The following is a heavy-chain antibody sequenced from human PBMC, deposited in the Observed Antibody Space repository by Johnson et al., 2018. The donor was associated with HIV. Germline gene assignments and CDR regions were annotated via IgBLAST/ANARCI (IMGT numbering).Heavy chain of an antibody. Sequence: QVQLVESGGGVVQPGRSLRLSCATSGFPFSTYAFHWVRQSPGKGLEWVAVISYDGRNKYYADSVKGRFTISRDNSKNRLYLQMNSLRAEDTAVYFCARGVKQQLSVVDAFDIWGQGTMVTVSS. CDR3: ARGVKQQLSVVDAFDI. V-gene: IGHV3-30*17. D-gene: IGHD6-13*01. CDR2: ISYDGRNK. J-gene: IGHJ3*02. CDR1: GFPFSTYA.